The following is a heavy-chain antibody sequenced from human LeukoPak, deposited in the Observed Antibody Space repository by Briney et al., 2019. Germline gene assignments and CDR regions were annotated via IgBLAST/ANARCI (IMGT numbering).Heavy chain of an antibody. Sequence: PSETLSLTCAVYGGPFSGYYWSWIRQPPGKGLEWIGEINHSGSTNYNPSLKSRVTISVDTSKNQFSLKLSSVTAADTAVYYCARGATMVRGVSMTDDYWGQGTLVTVSS. CDR1: GGPFSGYY. J-gene: IGHJ4*02. V-gene: IGHV4-34*01. D-gene: IGHD3-10*01. CDR2: INHSGST. CDR3: ARGATMVRGVSMTDDY.